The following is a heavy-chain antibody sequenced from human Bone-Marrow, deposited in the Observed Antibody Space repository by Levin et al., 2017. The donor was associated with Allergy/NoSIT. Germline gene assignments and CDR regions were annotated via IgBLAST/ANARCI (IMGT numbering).Heavy chain of an antibody. Sequence: GGSLRLSCAASGFTFSSYGMHWVRQAPGKGLEWVAVISYDGSNKYYADSVKGRFTISRDNSKNTLYLQMNSLRAEDTAVYYCAKDFFETQGVPGRVTMVRGVVTTYYYYYGMDVWGQGTTVTVSS. CDR3: AKDFFETQGVPGRVTMVRGVVTTYYYYYGMDV. D-gene: IGHD3-10*01. V-gene: IGHV3-30*18. CDR2: ISYDGSNK. CDR1: GFTFSSYG. J-gene: IGHJ6*02.